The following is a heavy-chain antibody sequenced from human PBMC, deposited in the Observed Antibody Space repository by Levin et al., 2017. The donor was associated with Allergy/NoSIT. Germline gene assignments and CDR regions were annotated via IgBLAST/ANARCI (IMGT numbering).Heavy chain of an antibody. V-gene: IGHV3-23*01. CDR3: VKEMTTVIPVFDY. CDR1: GFTFSNYA. Sequence: PGGSLRLSCAASGFTFSNYAMSWVRQAPGKGLEWVSAITNSGRTYYADSVKGRFTVSRDNSKNMLYLKKNSRRADERDVYYCVKEMTTVIPVFDYWGQGTLVTV. D-gene: IGHD4-17*01. J-gene: IGHJ4*02. CDR2: ITNSGRT.